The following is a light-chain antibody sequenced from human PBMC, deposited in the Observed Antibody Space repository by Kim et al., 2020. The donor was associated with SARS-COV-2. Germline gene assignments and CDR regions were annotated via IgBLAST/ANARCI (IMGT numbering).Light chain of an antibody. J-gene: IGLJ3*02. Sequence: QLVLTQPPSASGTPGQTVIISCSGSTSSIGNNIVNWYQQFPGAAPSLLIYENNRRPSGVPERFSGSKSGASASLAISGLQSEDEAAYSCAAWDDGLNVWVFGGGTQLTVL. V-gene: IGLV1-44*01. CDR2: ENN. CDR3: AAWDDGLNVWV. CDR1: TSSIGNNI.